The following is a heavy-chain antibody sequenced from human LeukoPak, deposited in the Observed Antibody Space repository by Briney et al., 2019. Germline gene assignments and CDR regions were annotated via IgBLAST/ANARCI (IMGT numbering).Heavy chain of an antibody. J-gene: IGHJ4*02. D-gene: IGHD6-13*01. CDR2: MNPKSGHT. CDR1: GYTFTGYY. Sequence: GASVKVSCKASGYTFTGYYMHWVRQAPGQGLEWMGRMNPKSGHTVYAQKFQDRVTMTRDTSINTAYVELTRLTFADTAVYFCAYSSWSTVCKKWGQGTLVTVSS. V-gene: IGHV1-2*06. CDR3: AYSSWSTVCKK.